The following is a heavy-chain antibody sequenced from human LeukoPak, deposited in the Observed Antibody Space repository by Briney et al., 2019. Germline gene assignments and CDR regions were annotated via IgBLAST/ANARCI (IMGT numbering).Heavy chain of an antibody. J-gene: IGHJ4*02. CDR3: ARDGGTIFGVVEPLDY. V-gene: IGHV3-30-3*01. CDR2: ISYDGSNK. Sequence: GGSLRLSCAASGFTFSSYAMHWVRQAPGKGLEWVAVISYDGSNKYYADSVKGRFTISRDNSKNTLYLQMNSLRAEDTAVYYCARDGGTIFGVVEPLDYWGQGTLVTVSS. D-gene: IGHD3-3*01. CDR1: GFTFSSYA.